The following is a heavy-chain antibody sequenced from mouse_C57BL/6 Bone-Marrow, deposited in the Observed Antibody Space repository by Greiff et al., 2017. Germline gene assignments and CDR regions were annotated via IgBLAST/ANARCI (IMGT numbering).Heavy chain of an antibody. J-gene: IGHJ2*01. D-gene: IGHD1-1*01. CDR1: GYTFTSYW. V-gene: IGHV1-59*01. Sequence: VQLQQPGAELVRPGTSVKLSCKASGYTFTSYWMHWVKQRPGQGLEWIGVIDPSDSYTNYNQKFKGKATLTVDTSASTAYMQLSSLTSEAAAVYCCATGGTVVDVGYWGQGTTLTVSS. CDR3: ATGGTVVDVGY. CDR2: IDPSDSYT.